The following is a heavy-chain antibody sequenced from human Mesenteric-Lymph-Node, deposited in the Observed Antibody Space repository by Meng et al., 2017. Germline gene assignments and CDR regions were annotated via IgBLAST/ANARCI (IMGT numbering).Heavy chain of an antibody. CDR2: ISYDGSNK. CDR3: ARVGPATYYYGSGSYEVAFDY. D-gene: IGHD3-10*01. CDR1: GFTFSSYA. Sequence: GGSLRLSCAASGFTFSSYAMHWVRQAPGKGLEWVAVISYDGSNKYYADSVKGRFTISRDNSKNTLYLQMNSLRAEDTAVYYCARVGPATYYYGSGSYEVAFDYWGQGTLVTVSS. J-gene: IGHJ4*02. V-gene: IGHV3-30*04.